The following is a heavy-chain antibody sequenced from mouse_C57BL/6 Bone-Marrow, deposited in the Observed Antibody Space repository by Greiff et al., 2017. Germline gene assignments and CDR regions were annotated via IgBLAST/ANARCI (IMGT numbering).Heavy chain of an antibody. J-gene: IGHJ4*01. Sequence: DVHLVESGGGLVKPGGSLKLSCAASGFTFSSYAMSWVRQTPEKRLEWVATISDGGSYTYYPDNVKGRFPISRDNAKNNLYLQMSHLKSEDTAMYYCARGDGYPLAMDYWGQGTSVTVSS. CDR3: ARGDGYPLAMDY. V-gene: IGHV5-4*01. D-gene: IGHD2-3*01. CDR2: ISDGGSYT. CDR1: GFTFSSYA.